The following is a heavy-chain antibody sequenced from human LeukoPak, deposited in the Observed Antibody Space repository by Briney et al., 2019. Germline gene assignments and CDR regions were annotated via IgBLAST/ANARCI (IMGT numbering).Heavy chain of an antibody. J-gene: IGHJ4*02. Sequence: VASVKVSCKASGYTFTGYYMHWVRQAPGQGLEWMGWINPNSGGTNYAQKFRGRVTMTRDTSISTAYMELSRLRSDDTAVYYCARDGVYSSSWGAKYYFDYWGQGTLVTVSS. CDR1: GYTFTGYY. V-gene: IGHV1-2*02. D-gene: IGHD6-6*01. CDR2: INPNSGGT. CDR3: ARDGVYSSSWGAKYYFDY.